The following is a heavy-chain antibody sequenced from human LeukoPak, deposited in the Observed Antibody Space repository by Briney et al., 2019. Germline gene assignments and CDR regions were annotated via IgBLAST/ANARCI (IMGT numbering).Heavy chain of an antibody. V-gene: IGHV4-34*03. D-gene: IGHD3-10*01. CDR3: YQRNYGSGTVF. CDR1: GGSFSGYY. CDR2: TNHSGSA. J-gene: IGHJ4*02. Sequence: SETLSLTCAVYGGSFSGYYWNWIRQPPDKGLERIGETNHSGSANYNPYLKSRVTITLDTSKNQISLKLRPVTAADTAVYYCYQRNYGSGTVFWVRGPLVTVSS.